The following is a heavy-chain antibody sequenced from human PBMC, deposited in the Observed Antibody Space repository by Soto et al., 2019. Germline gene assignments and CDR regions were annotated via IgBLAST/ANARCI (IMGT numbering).Heavy chain of an antibody. Sequence: QVQLVQSGAEVKKPGASVKVSCKPFGYTFTSYYIHWVRQAPGEGLEWMGIVNPSSGVTGYTQNFQGRVTMTTDTSTSTVCMELSSLRSEDTAVYYCARDMREGLSGWHGVDYWGQGTLVTVSS. J-gene: IGHJ4*02. CDR1: GYTFTSYY. V-gene: IGHV1-46*01. CDR2: VNPSSGVT. D-gene: IGHD6-19*01. CDR3: ARDMREGLSGWHGVDY.